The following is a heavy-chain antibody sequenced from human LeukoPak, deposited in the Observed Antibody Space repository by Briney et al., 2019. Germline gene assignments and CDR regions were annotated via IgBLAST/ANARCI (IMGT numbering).Heavy chain of an antibody. CDR1: GFTFDDYA. CDR2: ISWNSGSI. V-gene: IGHV3-9*01. CDR3: AKGLRLLWFGLDAFDI. Sequence: GRSLRLSCAASGFTFDDYAMHWVRQAPGKGLEWVSGISWNSGSIGYADSVKGRFTISRDNAKNSLYLQMNSLRAEDTALYYCAKGLRLLWFGLDAFDIWGRGTMVTVSS. J-gene: IGHJ3*02. D-gene: IGHD3-10*01.